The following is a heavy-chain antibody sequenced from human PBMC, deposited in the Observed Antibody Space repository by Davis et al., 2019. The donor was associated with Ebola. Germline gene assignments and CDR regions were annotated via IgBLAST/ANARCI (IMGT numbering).Heavy chain of an antibody. V-gene: IGHV1-18*01. CDR1: GYTFTSYG. CDR2: ISAYNGNT. CDR3: ARDGYCSSTSCYTLYYYYYGMDV. D-gene: IGHD2-2*02. J-gene: IGHJ6*02. Sequence: AASVKVSCKASGYTFTSYGISWVRQAPGQGLEWMGWISAYNGNTNYAQKLQGRVTMITDTSTSTAYMELRSLRSDDTAVYYCARDGYCSSTSCYTLYYYYYGMDVWRQGTTVTVSS.